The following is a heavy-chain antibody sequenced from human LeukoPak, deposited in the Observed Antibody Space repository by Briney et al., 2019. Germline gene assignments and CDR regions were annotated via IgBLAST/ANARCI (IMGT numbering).Heavy chain of an antibody. CDR2: IYPGDSDT. CDR1: GYSFTSYW. J-gene: IGHJ5*02. V-gene: IGHV5-51*01. D-gene: IGHD6-13*01. CDR3: ARSLAAAVFLFDP. Sequence: GESLKISCQGSGYSFTSYWLGWVRQMPGKGLEWMGIIYPGDSDTRYSPSFQGQVTISADKSISTAYLQWSSLKASDTAMYYCARSLAAAVFLFDPWGQGTLVTVSS.